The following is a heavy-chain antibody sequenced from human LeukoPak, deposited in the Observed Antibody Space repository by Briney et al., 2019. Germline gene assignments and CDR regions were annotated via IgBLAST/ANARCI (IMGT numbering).Heavy chain of an antibody. J-gene: IGHJ5*02. V-gene: IGHV3-30*02. CDR3: AKGLVLRYFDWSPGRFDP. CDR2: IRYYSSNK. Sequence: PGGSLRLSCSASGFTFSSYGVHWVRQAPGQGIDWVAFIRYYSSNKYYAESVNGRLTISINNSNNTLYLQMKSLTAEDTAVYHSAKGLVLRYFDWSPGRFDPWGQGTLVTVSS. D-gene: IGHD3-9*01. CDR1: GFTFSSYG.